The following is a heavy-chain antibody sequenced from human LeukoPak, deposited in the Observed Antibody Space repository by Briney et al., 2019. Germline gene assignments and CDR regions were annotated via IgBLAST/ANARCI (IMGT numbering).Heavy chain of an antibody. CDR3: TNYAA. J-gene: IGHJ4*02. V-gene: IGHV3-15*01. D-gene: IGHD4/OR15-4a*01. Sequence: PGGSLRLSCEASGFTFKKAWMTWVRQPPGKERECVGRITGETYCGTTVYAPFMKARFTISRNHSKNTLYLQMDSLKTEDTSVYYCTNYAAWGQGNLVTVSS. CDR1: GFTFKKAW. CDR2: ITGETYCGTT.